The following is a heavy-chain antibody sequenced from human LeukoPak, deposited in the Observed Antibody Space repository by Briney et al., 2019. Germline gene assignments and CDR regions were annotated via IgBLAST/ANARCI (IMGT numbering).Heavy chain of an antibody. CDR1: GFTFSSYA. CDR2: ISFDENNK. CDR3: AKRWELGY. V-gene: IGHV3-30-3*02. Sequence: GGSLRLSCAASGFTFSSYAFHWVRQAPGKGLEWVATISFDENNKYYADSVKGRFTISRDNSKNTLYLQMNSLRAEDTAVYSCAKRWELGYWGQGTLVTVSS. D-gene: IGHD1-26*01. J-gene: IGHJ4*02.